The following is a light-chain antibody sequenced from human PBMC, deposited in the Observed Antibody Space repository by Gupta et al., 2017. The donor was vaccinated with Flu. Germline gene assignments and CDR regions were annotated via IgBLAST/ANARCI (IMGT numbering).Light chain of an antibody. CDR2: WSY. Sequence: VMSRSRLYLAGSLREKATINCKASQSVLYSFDNKIYLAWYQQKPGQPPKLLIYWSYTRDSGVADRFSGRGSGTDFTLTISSLQAEDVAVYYCQEYYSSWTFGQGTKVEIK. CDR3: QEYYSSWT. V-gene: IGKV4-1*01. J-gene: IGKJ1*01. CDR1: QSVLYSFDNKIY.